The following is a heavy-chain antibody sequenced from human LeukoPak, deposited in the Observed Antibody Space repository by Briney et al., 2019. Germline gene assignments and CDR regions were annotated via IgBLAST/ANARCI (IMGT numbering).Heavy chain of an antibody. J-gene: IGHJ6*03. CDR1: GFSFSSYG. Sequence: PGGSLRLSCAASGFSFSSYGMHWVRQAPGKGLECVAFIRYDGSNKYFADSLKGRFTISRDNSKNTLYLQMNSLRPEDTAVYYCAKDWRRIVVVGPITRHGNYMDVWGKGTTVTISS. D-gene: IGHD2-15*01. CDR3: AKDWRRIVVVGPITRHGNYMDV. V-gene: IGHV3-30*02. CDR2: IRYDGSNK.